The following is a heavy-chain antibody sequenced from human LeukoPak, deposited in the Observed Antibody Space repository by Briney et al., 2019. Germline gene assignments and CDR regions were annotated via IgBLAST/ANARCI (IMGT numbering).Heavy chain of an antibody. CDR2: ISGSGGHT. D-gene: IGHD5-24*01. V-gene: IGHV3-23*01. CDR3: AKGGAATMRDGYNYYYYYMEV. CDR1: GITFSSHA. J-gene: IGHJ6*03. Sequence: GGSLRLSCAAPGITFSSHALSWVPQAPGKGLGWVSLISGSGGHTYYGDSVKGRFTISRDNSTNRLYLQMNSLRPEDTAVYYCAKGGAATMRDGYNYYYYYMEVWGRGTTVTVSS.